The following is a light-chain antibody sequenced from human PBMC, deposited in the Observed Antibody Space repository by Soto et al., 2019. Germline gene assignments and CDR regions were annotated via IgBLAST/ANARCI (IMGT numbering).Light chain of an antibody. J-gene: IGKJ2*01. CDR3: QQYVRSPWYT. V-gene: IGKV3-20*01. CDR2: AAS. CDR1: QTVSSSY. Sequence: EIVLTQSPGTLSLSPGERATLSCRASQTVSSSYFAWYQQKPGQAPRLLIYAASSRATGIPDRFSGSGSGTDFTLTISRLEPEDFAVYYCQQYVRSPWYTFGQGTKLEIK.